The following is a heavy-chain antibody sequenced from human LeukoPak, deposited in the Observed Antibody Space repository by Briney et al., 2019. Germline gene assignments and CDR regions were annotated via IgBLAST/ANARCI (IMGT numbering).Heavy chain of an antibody. CDR1: GFTFSSYG. J-gene: IGHJ4*02. V-gene: IGHV3-NL1*01. CDR2: FYSGSST. D-gene: IGHD6-13*01. CDR3: ARLIAAAGQFDY. Sequence: PGGSLRLSCAASGFTFSSYGMHWVRQAPGKGLEWVSIFYSGSSTYYADSVKGRFTISRDNSKNTLYLQMNSLRAEDTAVYYCARLIAAAGQFDYWGQGTLVTVSS.